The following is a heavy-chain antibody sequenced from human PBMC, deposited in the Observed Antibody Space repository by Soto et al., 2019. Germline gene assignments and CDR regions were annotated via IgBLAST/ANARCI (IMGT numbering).Heavy chain of an antibody. J-gene: IGHJ5*02. D-gene: IGHD3-3*01. CDR1: GGSISSGGYY. Sequence: QVQLQESGPGLVKPSQTLSLTCTVSGGSISSGGYYWSWIRQHPGKVLEWIGYIYYSGSTYYNPSLKSRITISVDTSKNHFSLKLSSVTAADTAVYYCARVPDHDFCSGYSLGGWFDPWGQGPLVTVSS. CDR3: ARVPDHDFCSGYSLGGWFDP. CDR2: IYYSGST. V-gene: IGHV4-31*03.